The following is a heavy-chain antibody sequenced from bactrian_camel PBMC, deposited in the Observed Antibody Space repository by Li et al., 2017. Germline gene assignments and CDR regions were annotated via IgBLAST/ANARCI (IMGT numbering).Heavy chain of an antibody. CDR3: ATEGPEIVPTRCDNESEYTV. D-gene: IGHD4*01. V-gene: IGHV3S53*01. CDR2: TDSDGNA. CDR1: EYNVRHYC. J-gene: IGHJ4*01. Sequence: VQLVESGGGSVQSGGSLSISCLISEYNVRHYCLGWFRQAPGKEREGVAATDSDGNASYKDSVKGRFTISRDNAKKSVYLQMNNVKPEDTAVYYCATEGPEIVPTRCDNESEYTVWGRGTQVTVSS.